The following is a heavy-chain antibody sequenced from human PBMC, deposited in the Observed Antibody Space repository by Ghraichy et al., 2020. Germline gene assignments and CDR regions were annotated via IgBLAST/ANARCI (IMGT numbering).Heavy chain of an antibody. CDR1: GFNFSSFA. Sequence: GVSLRLSCAASGFNFSSFAMSWVRQAPGKGLEWVSVISDIGGGTYYADSVKGRFTISRDNSKNALYLQMNSLRAEDTAVYYCANLPWGGDRSGLYRGRVSSPYDYWGQGTLVTVSS. CDR2: ISDIGGGT. J-gene: IGHJ4*02. V-gene: IGHV3-23*01. D-gene: IGHD6-19*01. CDR3: ANLPWGGDRSGLYRGRVSSPYDY.